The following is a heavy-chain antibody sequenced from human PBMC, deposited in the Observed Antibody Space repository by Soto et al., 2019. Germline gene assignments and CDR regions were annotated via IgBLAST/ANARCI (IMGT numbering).Heavy chain of an antibody. Sequence: QVQLVQSGAEVKEPGSSVKVSCKASGGTFSNYAFSWVRQAPGQGLQWMGGIIPISGTPNYALRFQERVTIAADDYTSTVYMDLNSLKSEDSAVYYCVLSLSRTTDVWGQGTTVNVSS. CDR1: GGTFSNYA. D-gene: IGHD1-26*01. J-gene: IGHJ6*02. CDR3: VLSLSRTTDV. V-gene: IGHV1-69*01. CDR2: IIPISGTP.